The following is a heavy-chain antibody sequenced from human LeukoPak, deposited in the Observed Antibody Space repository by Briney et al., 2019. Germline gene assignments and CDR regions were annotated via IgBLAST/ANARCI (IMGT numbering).Heavy chain of an antibody. J-gene: IGHJ4*02. V-gene: IGHV3-30*18. CDR1: GFTFSSYG. Sequence: GGSLSLSCALSGFTFSSYGMHWVRQAPGEGLGWVAVISYDGSNKYYADSVKGRSTIYRDNSKNTPYLQINIRRAEDPAVYYWAKHHSKLDFTGRTTNAGYFDYWGQGTLVTVSS. CDR2: ISYDGSNK. CDR3: AKHHSKLDFTGRTTNAGYFDY. D-gene: IGHD3-9*01.